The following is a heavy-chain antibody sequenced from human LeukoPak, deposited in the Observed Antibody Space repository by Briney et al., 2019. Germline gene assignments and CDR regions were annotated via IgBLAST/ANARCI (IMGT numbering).Heavy chain of an antibody. CDR1: GFTFSSYA. CDR2: ISYDGSNK. Sequence: GGSLRLSCAASGFTFSSYAMHWVRQAPGKGPEWVAVISYDGSNKYYADSVKGRFTISRDNSKNTLYLQMNSLRAEDTAVYYCARDSVVPAAQFEYWGQGTLVTVSS. J-gene: IGHJ4*02. D-gene: IGHD2-2*01. V-gene: IGHV3-30-3*01. CDR3: ARDSVVPAAQFEY.